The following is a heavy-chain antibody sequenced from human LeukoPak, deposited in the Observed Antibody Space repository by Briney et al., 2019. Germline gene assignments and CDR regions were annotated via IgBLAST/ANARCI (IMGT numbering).Heavy chain of an antibody. Sequence: GGSLRLSCAASGFTFGDYAVSWVRQAPGKGLEWVGFIRSKAHGGTVEYAASVQGGFTISRDDSKSIAYLQMNSLKTEDTGVYYCTRDEAIPTARGVHYYYYYYMDVWGKGTTVTVSS. V-gene: IGHV3-49*04. CDR3: TRDEAIPTARGVHYYYYYYMDV. J-gene: IGHJ6*03. CDR1: GFTFGDYA. CDR2: IRSKAHGGTV. D-gene: IGHD2-2*01.